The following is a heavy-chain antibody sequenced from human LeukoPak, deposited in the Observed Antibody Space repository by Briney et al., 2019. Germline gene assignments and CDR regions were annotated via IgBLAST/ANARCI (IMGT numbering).Heavy chain of an antibody. J-gene: IGHJ6*02. Sequence: GGSLRLSCAASGFTFSNYAMSWVRQAPGKGLEWVSAISGSGATTYYADSVKGRFTISRDHSKNTLYLQMNSLRAEDTAVYSCAKAMIVVSREYGMDVWGQGTTVTVSS. V-gene: IGHV3-23*01. CDR3: AKAMIVVSREYGMDV. CDR1: GFTFSNYA. CDR2: ISGSGATT. D-gene: IGHD3-22*01.